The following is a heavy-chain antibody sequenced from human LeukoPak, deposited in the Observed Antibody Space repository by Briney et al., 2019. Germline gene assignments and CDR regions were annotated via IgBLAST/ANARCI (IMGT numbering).Heavy chain of an antibody. D-gene: IGHD3-22*01. CDR3: ARGYLTTIVEWFDP. CDR2: ISANNGKT. J-gene: IGHJ5*02. V-gene: IGHV1-18*01. Sequence: AASVKVSCKASGYTFTSYGISWVRQAPGQGPEWMGWISANNGKTKYAQNLQGRVTMTTDTSTSTAYMELRSLRSDDTAVYYCARGYLTTIVEWFDPWGQGTLVTVSS. CDR1: GYTFTSYG.